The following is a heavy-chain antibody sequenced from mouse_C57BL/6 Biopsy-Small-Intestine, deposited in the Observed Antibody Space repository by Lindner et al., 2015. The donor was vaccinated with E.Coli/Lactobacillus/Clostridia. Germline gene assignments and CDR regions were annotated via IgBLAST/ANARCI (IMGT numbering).Heavy chain of an antibody. CDR1: GYAFNTYW. J-gene: IGHJ4*01. Sequence: VQLQESGAELVKPGASVKISCKASGYAFNTYWMNWVRQRPGKGLEWIGQIYPGDDDTYYNERFMGKATLSADRSSSTAYMQLSSLTSEDSAVYFCARGGTGPWAMDYWGQGASVTVSS. V-gene: IGHV1-80*01. CDR3: ARGGTGPWAMDY. D-gene: IGHD3-3*01. CDR2: IYPGDDDT.